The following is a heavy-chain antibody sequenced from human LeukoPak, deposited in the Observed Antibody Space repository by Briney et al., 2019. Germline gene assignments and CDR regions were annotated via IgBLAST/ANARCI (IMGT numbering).Heavy chain of an antibody. CDR1: GFTVSSNY. J-gene: IGHJ4*02. V-gene: IGHV3-53*05. Sequence: GGSLRLSCAASGFTVSSNYVSWVRQAPGRGLEWGSVIFSGGSTYYADSVKGRFTISRDNSKNTLYLQMGSLKPEDMAVYYCARDSCSGDRCWRYFVNWGQGTLVTVSS. D-gene: IGHD2-15*01. CDR3: ARDSCSGDRCWRYFVN. CDR2: IFSGGST.